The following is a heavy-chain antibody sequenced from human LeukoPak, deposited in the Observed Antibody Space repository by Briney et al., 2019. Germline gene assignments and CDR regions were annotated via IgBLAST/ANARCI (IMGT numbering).Heavy chain of an antibody. V-gene: IGHV4-61*08. Sequence: PSETLSLTCTVSGGSISSGDYYWSWIRQPPGKGLEWIGYVYHTGHTHYSPSLKSRVTVSLDTSRNQVSLILSSATAAGTAVYYCARHRFGHLFDYWGQGTLVFVSS. CDR2: VYHTGHT. CDR3: ARHRFGHLFDY. J-gene: IGHJ4*02. D-gene: IGHD3-16*01. CDR1: GGSISSGDYY.